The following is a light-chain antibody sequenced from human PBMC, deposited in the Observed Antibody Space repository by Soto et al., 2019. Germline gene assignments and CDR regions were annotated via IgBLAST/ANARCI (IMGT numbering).Light chain of an antibody. Sequence: QSALTQPASVSGTPRQSITISCTGTSSDVGGYNYVSWYQQHPGKAPKLMIYEVSNRPSGVSNRFSGSKSGNTASLTISGLQAEDEADYYCSSYTSSSTYFFGTGTKGTVL. CDR3: SSYTSSSTYF. J-gene: IGLJ1*01. V-gene: IGLV2-14*01. CDR2: EVS. CDR1: SSDVGGYNY.